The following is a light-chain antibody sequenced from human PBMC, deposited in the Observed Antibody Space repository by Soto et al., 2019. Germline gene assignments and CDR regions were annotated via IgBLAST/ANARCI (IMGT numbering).Light chain of an antibody. CDR1: SSDVGDYDY. J-gene: IGLJ3*02. CDR3: CSYAGNYRVL. V-gene: IGLV2-11*01. CDR2: DFN. Sequence: QSLLTQARSVSGCPGQSVTISCTATSSDVGDYDYVSWYQQNPGKAPKLMIYDFNKRPSGVPDRFSGFKSGHTASLSISGLQAEDEAEYYCCSYAGNYRVLFGGGTKVTVL.